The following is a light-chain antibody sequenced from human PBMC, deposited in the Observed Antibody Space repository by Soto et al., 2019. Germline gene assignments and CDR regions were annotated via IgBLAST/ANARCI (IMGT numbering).Light chain of an antibody. CDR2: KAS. CDR1: QSIYSW. Sequence: DIQMTQSPSTLSASVGDRVTITCRASQSIYSWLAWYQQKPGKAPKLLIYKASTLHSGVPSRFSGSEAGTEFTLTISSLQPDDFATYYCQQYNTYRTFGQGTKVEIK. J-gene: IGKJ1*01. CDR3: QQYNTYRT. V-gene: IGKV1-5*03.